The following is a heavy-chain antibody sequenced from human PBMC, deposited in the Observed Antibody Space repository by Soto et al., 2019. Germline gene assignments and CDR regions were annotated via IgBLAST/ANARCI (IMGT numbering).Heavy chain of an antibody. J-gene: IGHJ4*02. CDR1: GFTFGDYA. CDR2: IRSKAYGGTT. Sequence: GSLRLSCTASGFTFGDYAMSWFRQAPGKGLEWVGFIRSKAYGGTTEYAASVKGRFTISRDDSKSIAYLQMNSLKTEDTAVYYCTRDPGLLWFGELLYVDYWGQGTLVTVSS. D-gene: IGHD3-10*01. V-gene: IGHV3-49*03. CDR3: TRDPGLLWFGELLYVDY.